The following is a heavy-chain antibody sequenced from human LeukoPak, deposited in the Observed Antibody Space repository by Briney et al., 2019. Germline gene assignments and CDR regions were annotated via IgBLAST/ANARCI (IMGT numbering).Heavy chain of an antibody. CDR2: ISAYNGNT. V-gene: IGHV1-18*01. CDR1: GYTFTTYG. D-gene: IGHD3-16*01. CDR3: ARAYPGGPYFDY. Sequence: ASVKVSCKASGYTFTTYGVSWVRQAPGQGLEWMGWISAYNGNTKYAQKLQGRVTMTTDTSTSTAYMELRSLRSDDTAVYYCARAYPGGPYFDYWGQGTLVTVSS. J-gene: IGHJ4*02.